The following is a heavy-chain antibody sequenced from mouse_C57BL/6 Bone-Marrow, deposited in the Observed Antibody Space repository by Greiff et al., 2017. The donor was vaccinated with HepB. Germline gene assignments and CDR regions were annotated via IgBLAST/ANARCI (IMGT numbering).Heavy chain of an antibody. CDR1: GYTFTSYW. Sequence: QVQLQQPGAELVRPGTSVKLSCKASGYTFTSYWMHWVKQRPGQGLEWIGVIDPSDSYTNYNQKFKGKATLPVDTSSSTAYMQLSSLTSEDSAVYYCARSPSYYAMDYWGQGTSVTVSS. V-gene: IGHV1-59*01. CDR2: IDPSDSYT. J-gene: IGHJ4*01. CDR3: ARSPSYYAMDY.